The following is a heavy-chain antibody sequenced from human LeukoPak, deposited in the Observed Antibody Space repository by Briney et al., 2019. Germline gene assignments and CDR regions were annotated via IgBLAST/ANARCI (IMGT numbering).Heavy chain of an antibody. CDR1: GFTFSNAW. J-gene: IGHJ4*02. D-gene: IGHD1-26*01. CDR3: TTEGGLVGATPGDY. CDR2: IKSKTDGGTT. V-gene: IGHV3-15*01. Sequence: GGSLRLSCAASGFTFSNAWMSWVRQAPGKGLEWVGRIKSKTDGGTTDYAAPVKGRFTISRDDSKNTLYLQMNSLKTEDTAVYYCTTEGGLVGATPGDYWGQGTLVTVSS.